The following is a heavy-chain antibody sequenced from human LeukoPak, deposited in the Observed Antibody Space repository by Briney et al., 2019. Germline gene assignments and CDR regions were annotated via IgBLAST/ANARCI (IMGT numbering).Heavy chain of an antibody. CDR3: AKVYSGGSFNWFDP. Sequence: GGSLRLSCAASGFTFSSYAMSWVRQAPGKGLEWVSAISGSGGSTYYADSVKGRFTISRDNSKNTLYLQMNSLRAEDTAGYYCAKVYSGGSFNWFDPWGQGTLVTVSS. J-gene: IGHJ5*02. CDR1: GFTFSSYA. D-gene: IGHD2-15*01. CDR2: ISGSGGST. V-gene: IGHV3-23*01.